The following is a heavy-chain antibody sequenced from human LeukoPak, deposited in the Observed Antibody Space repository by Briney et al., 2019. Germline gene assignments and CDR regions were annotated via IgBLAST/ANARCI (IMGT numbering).Heavy chain of an antibody. D-gene: IGHD3-9*01. V-gene: IGHV3-21*01. Sequence: GGSLRLSCAASGFTFNTFKMNWVRQAPGRGLEWVSSITRGGYYIYYASSVTGRFTTSSDNSKNSLSLQLNSLRVEDTAVYYCARGHYDVLAASYKWTPDYWGQGTLVTVSS. CDR1: GFTFNTFK. J-gene: IGHJ4*02. CDR3: ARGHYDVLAASYKWTPDY. CDR2: ITRGGYYI.